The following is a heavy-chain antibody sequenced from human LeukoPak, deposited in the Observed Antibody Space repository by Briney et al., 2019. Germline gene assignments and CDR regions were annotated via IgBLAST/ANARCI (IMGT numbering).Heavy chain of an antibody. D-gene: IGHD3-10*01. Sequence: GGSLRLSCAASGFTFSSYAMHWVRQAPGKGLEWVAVISYDGSNKYYADSVKGRFTISRDNSKNTLYLQMNSLRAEDTAVYYCARAPSRTFGERKNYYFDYWGQGTLVTVSS. V-gene: IGHV3-30*01. CDR1: GFTFSSYA. CDR2: ISYDGSNK. J-gene: IGHJ4*02. CDR3: ARAPSRTFGERKNYYFDY.